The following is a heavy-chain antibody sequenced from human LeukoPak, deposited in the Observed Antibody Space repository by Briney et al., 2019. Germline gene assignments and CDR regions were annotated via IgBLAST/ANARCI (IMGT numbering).Heavy chain of an antibody. V-gene: IGHV1-18*01. D-gene: IGHD3-22*01. CDR1: GYTFTSYG. CDR3: ARTDSSGYYFYYYYMDV. CDR2: ISAYNGNT. J-gene: IGHJ6*03. Sequence: GASVKVSCKASGYTFTSYGISWVRQAPGQGLEWMGWISAYNGNTNYAQKLQGRVTMTTDTSTSTAYMDLRSLRSDDTAAYYCARTDSSGYYFYYYYMDVWGRGTTVTVSS.